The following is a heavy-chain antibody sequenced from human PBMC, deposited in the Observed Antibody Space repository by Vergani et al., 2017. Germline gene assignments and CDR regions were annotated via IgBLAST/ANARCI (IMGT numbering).Heavy chain of an antibody. D-gene: IGHD3-3*01. CDR3: AIDGQIEXSKITSFGVIPPEGHFDY. Sequence: EVQLLESGGGLVQPGGSLRLSCAASGFTFSSYAMSWVRQAPGKGLEWVSDISGSGGSTYYADSVKGRFTISRDNSKNTLYLQMNSLRAEDTAVYYSAIDGQIEXSKITSFGVIPPEGHFDYWGQGTLVTVSS. J-gene: IGHJ4*02. CDR1: GFTFSSYA. CDR2: ISGSGGST. V-gene: IGHV3-23*01.